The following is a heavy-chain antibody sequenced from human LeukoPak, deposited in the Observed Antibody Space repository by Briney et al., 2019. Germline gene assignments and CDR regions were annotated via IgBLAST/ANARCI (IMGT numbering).Heavy chain of an antibody. CDR3: ARHMYYDFWSGYYRDYYYMDV. CDR1: GGTFSSYA. CDR2: IIPIFGTA. V-gene: IGHV1-69*05. Sequence: SVKVSCKASGGTFSSYAISWVRQAPGQGLEWMGGIIPIFGTANYAQKFQGRVTITTDESTSTAYMELSRLRSEDTAVYYCARHMYYDFWSGYYRDYYYMDVWGKGTTVTVSS. D-gene: IGHD3-3*01. J-gene: IGHJ6*03.